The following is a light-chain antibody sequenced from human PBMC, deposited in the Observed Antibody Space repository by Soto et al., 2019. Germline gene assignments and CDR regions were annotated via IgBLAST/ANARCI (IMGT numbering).Light chain of an antibody. CDR3: SSYTSSSTRV. V-gene: IGLV2-14*01. CDR1: SSDVGGYNY. J-gene: IGLJ2*01. CDR2: DVS. Sequence: QSVLTQPASVSGSPGQWITISCTGTSSDVGGYNYVSWYQQHPGKAPKLMIYDVSSRPSGVSYRFSGSKSGNTASLTISGLQAEDEADYYCSSYTSSSTRVFGGGTKLTVL.